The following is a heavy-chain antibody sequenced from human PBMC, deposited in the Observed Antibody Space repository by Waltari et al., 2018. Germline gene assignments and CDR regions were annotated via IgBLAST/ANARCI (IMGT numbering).Heavy chain of an antibody. V-gene: IGHV4-34*01. CDR1: GGSFSGYY. J-gene: IGHJ5*02. D-gene: IGHD6-13*01. CDR2: INHSGST. CDR3: ARGGGLKYEPYIAAAGNWFDP. Sequence: QVQLQQWGAGLLKPSETLSLTCAVYGGSFSGYYWSWIRQPPGKGLEWIGEINHSGSTNYNPSLKSRVTISVDTSKNQFSLKLSSVTAADTAVYYCARGGGLKYEPYIAAAGNWFDPWGQGTLVTVSS.